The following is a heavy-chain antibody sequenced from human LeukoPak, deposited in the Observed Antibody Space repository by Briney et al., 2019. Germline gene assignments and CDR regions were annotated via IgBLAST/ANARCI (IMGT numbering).Heavy chain of an antibody. CDR2: INHSGST. D-gene: IGHD6-13*01. J-gene: IGHJ5*02. V-gene: IGHV4-34*01. CDR1: GGSFSGYY. CDR3: ARAVYYSSSWYAVGWFDP. Sequence: SETLSLTCAVYGGSFSGYYWSWIRQPPGKGLEWIGEINHSGSTNYNPSLKSRVTISVDTSKNQFSLKLSSVTAADTAVYYCARAVYYSSSWYAVGWFDPWGQGTLVTVSS.